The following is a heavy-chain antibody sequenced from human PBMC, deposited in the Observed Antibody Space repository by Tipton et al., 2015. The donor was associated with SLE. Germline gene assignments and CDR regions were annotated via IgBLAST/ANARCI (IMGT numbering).Heavy chain of an antibody. CDR1: GGSISTNSW. Sequence: TLSLTCVISGGSISTNSWWSWVRQSPGKGLEWLGQIYHTGSTRHNPSLKSRVTVSVDRSKNQFSLTLYSVTAADTAVYYCAGVSRDAFEIWGQGTMVTVSS. J-gene: IGHJ3*02. D-gene: IGHD5/OR15-5a*01. CDR3: AGVSRDAFEI. V-gene: IGHV4-4*02. CDR2: IYHTGST.